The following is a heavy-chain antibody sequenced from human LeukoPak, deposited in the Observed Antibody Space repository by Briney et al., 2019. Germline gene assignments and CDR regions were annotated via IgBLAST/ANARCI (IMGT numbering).Heavy chain of an antibody. CDR3: AKGSGWYFY. CDR1: GGSMTGHY. D-gene: IGHD6-19*01. CDR2: IYYRGTT. J-gene: IGHJ4*02. Sequence: PSETPSLTCSVSGGSMTGHYWSWIRQSPGKGLEWIGYIYYRGTTKYNPSFKSRVTISVDMSKNQFSLKLSSVTAADTAVYYCAKGSGWYFYWGQGTLVTVSS. V-gene: IGHV4-59*11.